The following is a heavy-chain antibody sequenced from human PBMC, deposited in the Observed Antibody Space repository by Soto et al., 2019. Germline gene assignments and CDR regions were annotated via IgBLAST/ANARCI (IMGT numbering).Heavy chain of an antibody. D-gene: IGHD5-12*01. V-gene: IGHV4-59*01. CDR2: IYYSGGT. Sequence: SETLSLTCTVSGGSISSYYCSWIRQPPGKGLEWIGDIYYSGGTNYNPSLKSRVTISVDTSKNQFSLKLSSVTAADTAVYYCARATGYDTYNYYGMDVWGQGTTVTVSS. CDR3: ARATGYDTYNYYGMDV. J-gene: IGHJ6*02. CDR1: GGSISSYY.